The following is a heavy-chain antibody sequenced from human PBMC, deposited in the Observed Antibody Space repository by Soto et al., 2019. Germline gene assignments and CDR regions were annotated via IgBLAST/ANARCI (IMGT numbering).Heavy chain of an antibody. D-gene: IGHD2-21*02. CDR3: ARVGLLDYFDY. CDR2: IYHSGST. J-gene: IGHJ4*02. V-gene: IGHV4-4*02. Sequence: SETLSLTCAVSGGSISSSNWWSWVRQPPGKGLEWIGEIYHSGSTNYNPSLKSRVTISVDKSKNQFSLKLSSVAAAATAVYSCARVGLLDYFDYWCQGPLLTVSS. CDR1: GGSISSSNW.